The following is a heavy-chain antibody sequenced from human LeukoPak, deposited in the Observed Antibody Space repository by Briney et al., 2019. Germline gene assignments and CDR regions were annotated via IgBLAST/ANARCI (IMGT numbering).Heavy chain of an antibody. D-gene: IGHD3-22*01. J-gene: IGHJ4*02. V-gene: IGHV3-23*01. CDR1: GFTFNGYA. CDR2: ISDSGDNT. CDR3: AKGGPYDSSGEANFDY. Sequence: GGSLRLSCAASGFTFNGYAMNWVRQAPGKGLEWVSAISDSGDNTYYADSVRGRFTISRDNSKNTLYLQMNSLRAEDTAVYYCAKGGPYDSSGEANFDYWGQGTLVTVSS.